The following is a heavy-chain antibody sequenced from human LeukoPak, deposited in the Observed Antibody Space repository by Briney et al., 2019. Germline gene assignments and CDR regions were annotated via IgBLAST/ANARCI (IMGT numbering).Heavy chain of an antibody. CDR3: AREGQLVTFDY. D-gene: IGHD6-13*01. V-gene: IGHV3-23*01. Sequence: GGSLRLSCTASGFTFSSYAMSWVRQAPGKGLEWVSAISGSGGGRYYADSVKGRFTISRDNSENTLYLQMNSLRAEDTAVYYCAREGQLVTFDYWGQGTLVTVSS. CDR1: GFTFSSYA. J-gene: IGHJ4*02. CDR2: ISGSGGGR.